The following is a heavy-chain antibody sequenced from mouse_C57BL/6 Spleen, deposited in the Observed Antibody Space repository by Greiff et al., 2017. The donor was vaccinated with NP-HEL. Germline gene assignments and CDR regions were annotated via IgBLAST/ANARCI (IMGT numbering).Heavy chain of an antibody. CDR1: GYAFSSYW. CDR2: IYPGDGDT. D-gene: IGHD1-1*01. V-gene: IGHV1-80*01. CDR3: ARLIPDYYGSSYDFDY. Sequence: QVQLQQSGAELVKPGASVKISCKASGYAFSSYWMNWVKQRPGKGLEWIGQIYPGDGDTNYNGKFKGKATLTADKSSSTAYMQLSSLTSEDSAVYFCARLIPDYYGSSYDFDYWGQGTTLTVSS. J-gene: IGHJ2*01.